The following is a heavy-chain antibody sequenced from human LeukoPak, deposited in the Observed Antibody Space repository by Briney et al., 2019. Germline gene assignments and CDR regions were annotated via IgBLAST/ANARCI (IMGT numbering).Heavy chain of an antibody. CDR3: STAKFDS. CDR1: GFTLSGYS. V-gene: IGHV3-48*01. J-gene: IGHJ4*02. CDR2: IGISGAI. Sequence: GESLRLACAASGFTLSGYSMNWVRQAPGKGLEWVSHIGISGAIYYGDNVKGRFTISRDNAKNSLYLQMNSLRAEDTAVYYCSTAKFDSWGQETLVTVSP.